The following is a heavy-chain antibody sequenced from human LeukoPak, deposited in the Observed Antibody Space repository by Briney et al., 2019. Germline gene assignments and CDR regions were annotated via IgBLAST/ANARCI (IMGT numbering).Heavy chain of an antibody. J-gene: IGHJ3*02. V-gene: IGHV1-2*04. Sequence: ASVKVSCKASGYTFTGYYMHWVRQAPGQGLEWMGWINPNSGGTNYAQKFQGWVTMTRDTSISTAYMELSSLRSEDTAVYYCARGLVSGAFDIWGQGTMVTVSS. D-gene: IGHD6-25*01. CDR3: ARGLVSGAFDI. CDR1: GYTFTGYY. CDR2: INPNSGGT.